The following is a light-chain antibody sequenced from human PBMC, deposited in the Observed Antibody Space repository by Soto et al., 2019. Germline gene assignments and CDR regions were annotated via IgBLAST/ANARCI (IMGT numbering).Light chain of an antibody. J-gene: IGLJ1*01. CDR2: VVS. Sequence: QSALAQPTSVSGSPGQSIAISCTGTSSDVGGYNYVSWHQQHPGKAPKFLISVVSNRPSGVSNRFSGSKSGNTASLTIAGLQAEDEADYYCRSYRGGGTFVFGSGTKLTVL. CDR3: RSYRGGGTFV. CDR1: SSDVGGYNY. V-gene: IGLV2-14*01.